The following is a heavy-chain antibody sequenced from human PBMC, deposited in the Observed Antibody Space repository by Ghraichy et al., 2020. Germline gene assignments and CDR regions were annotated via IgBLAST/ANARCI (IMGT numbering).Heavy chain of an antibody. CDR1: GFTFSDAW. J-gene: IGHJ6*03. CDR3: TTHRPDYDIFCYYYYMDV. D-gene: IGHD3-9*01. Sequence: GGSLRLSCAASGFTFSDAWMSWVRQAPGKGLEWVGRIKSKTEGGTTDYAAPVKGRFTISRDDSKNTLYLQMDSLKTADTAVYYCTTHRPDYDIFCYYYYMDVWGKGTTVTVSS. CDR2: IKSKTEGGTT. V-gene: IGHV3-15*01.